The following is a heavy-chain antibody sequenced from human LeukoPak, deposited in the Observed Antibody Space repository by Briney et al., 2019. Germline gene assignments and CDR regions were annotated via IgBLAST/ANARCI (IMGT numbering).Heavy chain of an antibody. CDR3: AREHWSSTSCYGDV. CDR2: ISYGGSN. J-gene: IGHJ6*04. Sequence: SETLSLTCTVSGGSISSGVYYWSWIRQHPGKGLAWIGYISYGGSNYYNPSLKSRVIRSLDTSKNQFYLKLSSVAAADTAVYYGAREHWSSTSCYGDVWGKGTTVTVSS. V-gene: IGHV4-31*03. CDR1: GGSISSGVYY. D-gene: IGHD2-2*01.